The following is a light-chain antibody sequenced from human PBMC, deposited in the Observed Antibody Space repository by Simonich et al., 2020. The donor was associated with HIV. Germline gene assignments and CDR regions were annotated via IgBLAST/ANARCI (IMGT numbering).Light chain of an antibody. Sequence: EIVLTQSPATLSLSPGERATLSCRASKSVSSYIARYQQKPGQAPRLLIYDASNRATGIPARFSGSGSGTDFPRLISSLQAEDVAVYYCQQYYSTPPTFGQGTKVEIK. J-gene: IGKJ1*01. CDR1: KSVSSY. V-gene: IGKV3-11*01. CDR3: QQYYSTPPT. CDR2: DAS.